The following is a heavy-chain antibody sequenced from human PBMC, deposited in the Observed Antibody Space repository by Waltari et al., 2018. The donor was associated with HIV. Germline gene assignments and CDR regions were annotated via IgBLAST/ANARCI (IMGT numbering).Heavy chain of an antibody. Sequence: EVQLVQSGAEVKKPGESLKISCKGSGYSFATYLIGWVRQMPGKGLEWMGIIYPGDSDTRYSPSFQGQVTSSADKSIRTAYLQWSSLKASDTAMYYCTKGMYANQDYFDNWGQGTLVTVSS. CDR2: IYPGDSDT. CDR3: TKGMYANQDYFDN. V-gene: IGHV5-51*03. D-gene: IGHD2-8*01. J-gene: IGHJ4*02. CDR1: GYSFATYL.